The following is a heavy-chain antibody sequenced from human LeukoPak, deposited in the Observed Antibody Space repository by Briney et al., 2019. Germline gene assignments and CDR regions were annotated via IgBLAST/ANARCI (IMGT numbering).Heavy chain of an antibody. CDR1: AGSVSSDDYY. CDR3: ARQQLSYYDSSGYYNSAFDI. J-gene: IGHJ3*02. CDR2: VYTSGST. D-gene: IGHD3-22*01. V-gene: IGHV4-31*03. Sequence: PSQTLSLTCTVSAGSVSSDDYYWNWLRQHPVRGLEWIGYVYTSGSTYYNPSLRSRVTISLHTSTNQFSLKLTSATAADTAVYYCARQQLSYYDSSGYYNSAFDIWGQGTMVTVSS.